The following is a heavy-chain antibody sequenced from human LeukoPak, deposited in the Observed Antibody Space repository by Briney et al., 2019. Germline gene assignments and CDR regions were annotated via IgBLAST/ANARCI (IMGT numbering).Heavy chain of an antibody. D-gene: IGHD1-26*01. CDR3: AAPVVGAFAFDI. CDR2: IIPIFGTA. Sequence: ASVKVSCKASVGTFSSYAIGWVRQAPGQGLEWMGGIIPIFGTANYAQKFQGRVTITTDESTSTAYMELSSLRSEDTAVYYCAAPVVGAFAFDIWGQGTIVTVSS. V-gene: IGHV1-69*05. CDR1: VGTFSSYA. J-gene: IGHJ3*02.